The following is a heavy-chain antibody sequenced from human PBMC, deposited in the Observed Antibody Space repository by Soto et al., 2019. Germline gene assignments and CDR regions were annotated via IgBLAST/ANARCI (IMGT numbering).Heavy chain of an antibody. Sequence: GGSLRLPCAASGFTFSSYSMNWVRQAPGKGLEWVSSIRTTSSYIYYADSVKGRFTISRDNAKNSLYLQMNSLRAEDTAVYYYARDPHPTVTPFDYWGQGTLVTVSS. CDR3: ARDPHPTVTPFDY. CDR2: IRTTSSYI. V-gene: IGHV3-21*01. D-gene: IGHD4-17*01. J-gene: IGHJ4*02. CDR1: GFTFSSYS.